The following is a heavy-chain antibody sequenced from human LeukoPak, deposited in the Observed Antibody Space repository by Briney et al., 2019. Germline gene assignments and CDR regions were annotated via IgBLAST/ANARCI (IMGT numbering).Heavy chain of an antibody. CDR2: IYYAGNT. CDR3: ARVLHAPYLIDS. D-gene: IGHD2-2*01. Sequence: PSETLSLTCTVSGGSVSSSSYYWGWIRQPPGKGLEWIALIYYAGNTYYNPSLRSRLTISVHTSNNPFSLKLTSVTAADTALYFCARVLHAPYLIDSWGQGTLVTVSS. V-gene: IGHV4-39*02. J-gene: IGHJ4*02. CDR1: GGSVSSSSYY.